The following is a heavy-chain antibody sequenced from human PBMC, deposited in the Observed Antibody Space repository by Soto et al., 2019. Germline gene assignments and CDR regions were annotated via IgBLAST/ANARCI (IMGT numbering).Heavy chain of an antibody. CDR2: IYYSGST. J-gene: IGHJ6*02. CDR3: ARDGGLYGSGSGYYYYYGMDV. Sequence: SETLSLTCTVSGGSISSYYWSWIRQPPGKGLEWIGDIYYSGSTNYNPSLKSRVTISVDTSKNPFSLKLSSVTAADTAVYYCARDGGLYGSGSGYYYYYGMDVWGQGTTVTVSS. D-gene: IGHD3-10*01. CDR1: GGSISSYY. V-gene: IGHV4-59*01.